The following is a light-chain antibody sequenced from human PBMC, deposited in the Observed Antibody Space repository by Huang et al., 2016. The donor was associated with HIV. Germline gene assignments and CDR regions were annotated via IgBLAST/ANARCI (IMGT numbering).Light chain of an antibody. J-gene: IGKJ5*01. V-gene: IGKV3-11*01. Sequence: EILLTQSPATLSLSPGERATLSCRASQSVSSYLAWYQQKPGQAPRLLSYDASNRATDIPSRFSGSWSGTDFTLTISSLEPEDFAVYYCQHRANFPITFGQGTRLEIK. CDR1: QSVSSY. CDR3: QHRANFPIT. CDR2: DAS.